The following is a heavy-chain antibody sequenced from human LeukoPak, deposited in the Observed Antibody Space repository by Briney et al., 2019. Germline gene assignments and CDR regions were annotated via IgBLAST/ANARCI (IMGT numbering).Heavy chain of an antibody. CDR3: ATDPYSRGWSGGDYFDQ. CDR2: VGAGGGAP. Sequence: GGSLRLSCAASGFTFYKYAMSWVRQAPGKGLEWVSSVGAGGGAPYYSDSVKGRFSISRDNSKGTLYLQMTGLPDEDTAIYYCATDPYSRGWSGGDYFDQWGRGTLVTVSS. CDR1: GFTFYKYA. D-gene: IGHD6-19*01. V-gene: IGHV3-23*01. J-gene: IGHJ4*02.